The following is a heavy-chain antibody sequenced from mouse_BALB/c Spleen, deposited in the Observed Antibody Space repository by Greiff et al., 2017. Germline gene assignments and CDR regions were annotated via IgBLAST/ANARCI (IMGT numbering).Heavy chain of an antibody. J-gene: IGHJ4*01. D-gene: IGHD4-1*01. CDR3: ARILTYYAMDY. CDR2: ISSGGST. V-gene: IGHV5-6-5*01. Sequence: EVQGVESGGGLVKPGGSLKLSCAASGFTFSSYAMSWVRQTPEKRLEWVASISSGGSTYYPDSVKGRFTISRDNARNSLYLQMSSLRSEDTAMYYCARILTYYAMDYWGQGTSGTVSA. CDR1: GFTFSSYA.